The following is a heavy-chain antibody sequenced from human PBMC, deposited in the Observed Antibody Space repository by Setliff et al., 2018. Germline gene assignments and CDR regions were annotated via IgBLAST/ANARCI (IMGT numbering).Heavy chain of an antibody. CDR1: GFTFDDYG. J-gene: IGHJ6*03. CDR2: ISTSSTII. D-gene: IGHD3-22*01. V-gene: IGHV3-48*01. Sequence: GSLRLSCAASGFTFDDYGMTWVRRAPGKGLEWISYISTSSTIIYYADSVKGRFTISRDNANHSLHLQMNSLRADDTAVYFCARLALTGYDTSGYYYALDYYYYMDVWGKGTTVTVSS. CDR3: ARLALTGYDTSGYYYALDYYYYMDV.